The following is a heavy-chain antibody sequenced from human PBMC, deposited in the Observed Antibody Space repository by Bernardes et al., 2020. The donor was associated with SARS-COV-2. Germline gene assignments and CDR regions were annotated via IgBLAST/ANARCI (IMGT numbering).Heavy chain of an antibody. V-gene: IGHV3-21*06. J-gene: IGHJ4*02. Sequence: GSLRLSCAASGFTFSSYTINWVRQAPGKGLEWISSISTSSSYISYSDSVRGRFTISRDNAKNSVSLQMNSLRAEDTAVYYCARVDFSNLYYFDYWGQGTPVTVSS. CDR2: ISTSSSYI. D-gene: IGHD4-4*01. CDR3: ARVDFSNLYYFDY. CDR1: GFTFSSYT.